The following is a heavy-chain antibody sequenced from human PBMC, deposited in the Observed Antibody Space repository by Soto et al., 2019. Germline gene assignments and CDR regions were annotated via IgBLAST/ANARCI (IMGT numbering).Heavy chain of an antibody. V-gene: IGHV1-2*04. CDR2: INPNSGGT. CDR3: AREHCSSTTCYIDY. CDR1: GYTFTGYY. J-gene: IGHJ4*02. D-gene: IGHD2-2*02. Sequence: ASVKVSCKASGYTFTGYYMHWVRQAPGQGLEWMGWINPNSGGTNYAQKFQGWVTMTREPSISTAYMELSRLRSDDTAVYYWAREHCSSTTCYIDYWGKETLVT.